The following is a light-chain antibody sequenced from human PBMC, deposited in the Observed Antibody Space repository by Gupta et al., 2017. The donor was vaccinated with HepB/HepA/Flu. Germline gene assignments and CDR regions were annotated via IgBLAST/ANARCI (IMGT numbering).Light chain of an antibody. J-gene: IGKJ1*01. CDR3: QQDTSYPWT. V-gene: IGKV1-17*01. CDR1: QGMSND. CDR2: GAY. Sequence: DIRMTQSPSSLSASVGDRVTITCRASQGMSNDLGWYQQKPGKAPKRLVFGAYTMQNGVPSRFSGSGSVTEFTLTISSLQPEDFATYYCQQDTSYPWTFGQGTKVEIK.